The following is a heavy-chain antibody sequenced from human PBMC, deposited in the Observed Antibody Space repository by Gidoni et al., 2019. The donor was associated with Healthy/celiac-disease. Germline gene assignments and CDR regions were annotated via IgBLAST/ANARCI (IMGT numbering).Heavy chain of an antibody. V-gene: IGHV3-23*01. CDR1: GFTFSSYA. CDR2: ISGSGGST. CDR3: AKAIPSHYYDSSGYYSPFDY. D-gene: IGHD3-22*01. Sequence: EVQLLESGGGLVQPGGSLRLSCAASGFTFSSYAMSWVRQAPGKGLEWVSAISGSGGSTYYADSVKGRFTISRDNSKNTLYLQMNSLRAEDTAVYYCAKAIPSHYYDSSGYYSPFDYWGQGTLVTVSS. J-gene: IGHJ4*02.